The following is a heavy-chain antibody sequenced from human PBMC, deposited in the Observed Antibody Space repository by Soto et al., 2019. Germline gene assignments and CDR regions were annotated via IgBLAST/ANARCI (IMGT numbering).Heavy chain of an antibody. CDR2: IYFNGNT. D-gene: IGHD3-16*01. CDR1: AASFSKYY. J-gene: IGHJ4*02. CDR3: ASVTFGGIVLAH. V-gene: IGHV4-59*01. Sequence: PSETLSLTCTVSAASFSKYYWTWIRQPPGKGLEWIGYIYFNGNTKYNPSLEGRLTISIDTSKKEFSLKLTSVTAADAAVYYCASVTFGGIVLAHWGQGTQVTVS.